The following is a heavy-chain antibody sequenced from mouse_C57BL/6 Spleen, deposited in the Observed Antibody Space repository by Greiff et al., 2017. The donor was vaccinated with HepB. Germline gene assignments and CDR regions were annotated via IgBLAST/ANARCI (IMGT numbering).Heavy chain of an antibody. J-gene: IGHJ4*01. V-gene: IGHV1-55*01. CDR3: ARKSNYGGYAMDY. CDR1: GYTFTSYW. Sequence: QVQLQQSGAELVKPGASVKMSCKASGYTFTSYWITWVKQRPGQGLEWIGDIYPGSGSTNYNEKFKSKATLTVDTSSSTAYMQLSSLTSEDSAVYYCARKSNYGGYAMDYWGQGTSVTVSS. CDR2: IYPGSGST. D-gene: IGHD2-5*01.